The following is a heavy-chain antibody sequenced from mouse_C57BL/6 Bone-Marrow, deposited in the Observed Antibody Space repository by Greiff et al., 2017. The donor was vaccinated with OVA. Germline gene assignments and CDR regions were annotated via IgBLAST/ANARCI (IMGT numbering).Heavy chain of an antibody. J-gene: IGHJ3*01. CDR3: AGELAWFAY. Sequence: VQLQQSGPGLVKPSQSLFLTCSITGFPITSGYYWIWIRQSPGQPLEWMGYITHSGETFYNPSLQSPISITRETSKNQFFLQLNSVPTEDTAMYYCAGELAWFAYWGQGTLVSVSA. CDR2: ITHSGET. D-gene: IGHD4-1*01. CDR1: GFPITSGYY. V-gene: IGHV12-3*01.